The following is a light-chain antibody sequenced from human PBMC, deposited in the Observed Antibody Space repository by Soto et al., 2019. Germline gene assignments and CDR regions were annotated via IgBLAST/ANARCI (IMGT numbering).Light chain of an antibody. V-gene: IGKV3-20*01. CDR3: QQYCSSLPLT. Sequence: EIVLTQSPGTLSLSPGERATLSCRASKSVSSRYLAWYQQKPGQAPRLLIYGASSRATGIPDRFSGSGSGTDFTLTISRLEPEDFAVYYCQQYCSSLPLTFGGGTKVEIK. J-gene: IGKJ4*01. CDR1: KSVSSRY. CDR2: GAS.